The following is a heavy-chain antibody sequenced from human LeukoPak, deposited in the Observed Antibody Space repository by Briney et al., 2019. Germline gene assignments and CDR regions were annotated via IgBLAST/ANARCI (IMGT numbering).Heavy chain of an antibody. J-gene: IGHJ4*02. Sequence: SETLSLTCAVYGGSFSGYYWSWIRQPPGKGLEWIGEINHSGSTNYNPSLKSRVTISVDTSKNQFSLKLGSVTAADTAVYYCARVYDYVCAVDYWGQGTLVTVSS. V-gene: IGHV4-34*01. CDR2: INHSGST. CDR1: GGSFSGYY. CDR3: ARVYDYVCAVDY. D-gene: IGHD3-16*01.